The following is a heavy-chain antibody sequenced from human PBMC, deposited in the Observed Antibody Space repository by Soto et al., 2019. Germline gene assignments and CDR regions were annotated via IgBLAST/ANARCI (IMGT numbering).Heavy chain of an antibody. CDR1: GFTFNTYG. CDR3: TQHRDYDILTGYQPFDY. V-gene: IGHV1-18*04. D-gene: IGHD3-9*01. Sequence: ASVKVSCKASGFTFNTYGISWVRQAPGQGLEWMGWISAYNGVTNYAQNLQGRVTMTTDTSTSTAYMELRSLRSDDTAVYYCTQHRDYDILTGYQPFDYWGQGTLVIVSS. J-gene: IGHJ4*02. CDR2: ISAYNGVT.